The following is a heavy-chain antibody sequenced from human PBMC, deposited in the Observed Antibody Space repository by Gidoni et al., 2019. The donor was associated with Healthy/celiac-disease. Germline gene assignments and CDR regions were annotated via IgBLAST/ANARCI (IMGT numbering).Heavy chain of an antibody. CDR2: IYYSGST. D-gene: IGHD6-19*01. CDR1: AGSISSYY. Sequence: QVQLQESGPGLVKPSDTLSLTCTVSAGSISSYYWSWIRQLPGKGLEWIGYIYYSGSTNYNPSLESRVTISVDTSKNQFSLKLSSVTAADTAVYYCARARGQWLGDYFDYWGQGTLVTVSS. CDR3: ARARGQWLGDYFDY. V-gene: IGHV4-59*01. J-gene: IGHJ4*02.